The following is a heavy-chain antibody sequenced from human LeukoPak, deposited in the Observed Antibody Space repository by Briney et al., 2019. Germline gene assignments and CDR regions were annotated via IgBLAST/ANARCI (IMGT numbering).Heavy chain of an antibody. Sequence: ASVKVSCKASGYTFTSYYMHWVREAPGQGLEWMGIINPSGGSTSYAQKFQGRVTMTRDMSTSTVYMELSSLRSEDTAVYYCARDGGSSWLVDYWGQGTLVTVSS. V-gene: IGHV1-46*01. CDR2: INPSGGST. J-gene: IGHJ4*02. D-gene: IGHD6-13*01. CDR1: GYTFTSYY. CDR3: ARDGGSSWLVDY.